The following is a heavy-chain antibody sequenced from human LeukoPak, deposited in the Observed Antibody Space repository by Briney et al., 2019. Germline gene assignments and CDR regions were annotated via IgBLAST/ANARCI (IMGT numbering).Heavy chain of an antibody. CDR1: GFALSSYW. Sequence: GGSLRLSCAVSGFALSSYWMHWVRQAPGKGLVWVSRIDGDGSSTIYADSVKGRFTISRDNAKNTVYLQMNSLRAEDTAVYYCARGGVATYEGSLNWFDPWGQGTLVTVSS. J-gene: IGHJ5*02. CDR2: IDGDGSST. V-gene: IGHV3-74*01. CDR3: ARGGVATYEGSLNWFDP. D-gene: IGHD3-3*01.